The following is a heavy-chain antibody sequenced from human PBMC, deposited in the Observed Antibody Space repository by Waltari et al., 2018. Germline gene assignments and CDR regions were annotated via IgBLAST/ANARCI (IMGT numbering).Heavy chain of an antibody. J-gene: IGHJ6*03. D-gene: IGHD2-21*01. V-gene: IGHV4-39*07. CDR3: ARDVDMSFYYYMDV. Sequence: QLQLQESGPRLVKPSETLSLSCTVSGGPISSNPYYWVWIRQPPGKGLGWIGSIYYSGSTYYNPSLKSRFTIAVDTAKNQVSLKLTSVSAADTAVYYCARDVDMSFYYYMDVWGKGTTVTISS. CDR1: GGPISSNPYY. CDR2: IYYSGST.